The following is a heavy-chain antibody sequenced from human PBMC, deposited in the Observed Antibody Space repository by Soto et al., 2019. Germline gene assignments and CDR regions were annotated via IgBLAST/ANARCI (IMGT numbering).Heavy chain of an antibody. CDR3: ARGTTNYYNYYMDV. Sequence: SLRLSCAASGFTFSDHYIDWVLQAPGKGLEWVARTRNKAKSYTTEYAASVKGRFTISRDDSKNSLYLQMNSLKTEDTAVYYCARGTTNYYNYYMDVWGKGTTVTVSS. CDR2: TRNKAKSYTT. V-gene: IGHV3-72*01. CDR1: GFTFSDHY. J-gene: IGHJ6*03.